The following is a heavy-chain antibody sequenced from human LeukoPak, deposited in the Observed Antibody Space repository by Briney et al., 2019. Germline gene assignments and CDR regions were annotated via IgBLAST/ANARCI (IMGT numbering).Heavy chain of an antibody. CDR1: GFTFSNSA. J-gene: IGHJ4*02. CDR3: AKEIVPPSGYYFDY. Sequence: GGSLRLSCAASGFTFSNSAMSWVRQAPGKRLEWVSSISGSGVNTYYADSVKGRFTIFRDNSKDTLYLQMNSLRVEDTAVYYCAKEIVPPSGYYFDYWGQGTLVTVSS. CDR2: ISGSGVNT. V-gene: IGHV3-23*01. D-gene: IGHD6-6*01.